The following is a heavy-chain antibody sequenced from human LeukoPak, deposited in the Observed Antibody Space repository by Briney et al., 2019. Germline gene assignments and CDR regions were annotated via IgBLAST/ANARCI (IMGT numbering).Heavy chain of an antibody. CDR1: GFTFDDYA. CDR2: ISWNSGSI. D-gene: IGHD3-22*01. Sequence: PGRSLRLSCAASGFTFDDYAMHWVRQAPGKGLEWVSGISWNSGSIGYADSVKGRFTNSRDNAKNSLYLQMNSLRAEDTALYYCAKDWVSYDSSGYYGYFDYWGQGTLVTASS. V-gene: IGHV3-9*01. J-gene: IGHJ4*02. CDR3: AKDWVSYDSSGYYGYFDY.